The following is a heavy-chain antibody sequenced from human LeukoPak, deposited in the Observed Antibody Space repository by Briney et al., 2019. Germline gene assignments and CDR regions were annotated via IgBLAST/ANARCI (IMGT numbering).Heavy chain of an antibody. D-gene: IGHD3-10*01. J-gene: IGHJ5*02. CDR1: GDSFSGYY. Sequence: PSETLSLTCAVSGDSFSGYYWSWIRQPPGKGLEWIGEINHSGSTNYNPSLKGRVTISVDASKNQFSLKLSSVTAADTAVYYCARIYGSGRYNWFDPWGQGTLVTVSS. V-gene: IGHV4-34*01. CDR2: INHSGST. CDR3: ARIYGSGRYNWFDP.